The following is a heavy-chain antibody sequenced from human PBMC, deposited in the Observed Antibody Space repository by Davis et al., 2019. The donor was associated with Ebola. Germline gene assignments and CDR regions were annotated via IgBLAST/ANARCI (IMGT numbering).Heavy chain of an antibody. V-gene: IGHV1-69*13. CDR1: GYTFTGHY. J-gene: IGHJ6*02. CDR3: ARVQGDYDYIWGSYRYGNGMDV. CDR2: IIPIFGTA. Sequence: SVTVSCMASGYTFTGHYMHWVRQAPGQGLEWLGGIIPIFGTAIYAQKFQGRVTITADESTSTAYMELSSLRSEDTAVYYCARVQGDYDYIWGSYRYGNGMDVWGQGTTVTVSS. D-gene: IGHD3-16*02.